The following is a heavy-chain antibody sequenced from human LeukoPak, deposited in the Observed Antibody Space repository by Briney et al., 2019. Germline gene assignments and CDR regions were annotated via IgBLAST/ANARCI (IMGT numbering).Heavy chain of an antibody. J-gene: IGHJ5*02. CDR3: ALDPYYYDSSGYYDPNCRFDP. CDR2: ISAYNGNT. Sequence: ASVTVSCTASGYTFTSYGISWVRQAPGQGLEWMEWISAYNGNTNYAQKLQGRVTMTTDTSTSTAYMELRSLRSDDTAVYYCALDPYYYDSSGYYDPNCRFDPWGQGTLVTVSS. CDR1: GYTFTSYG. V-gene: IGHV1-18*01. D-gene: IGHD3-22*01.